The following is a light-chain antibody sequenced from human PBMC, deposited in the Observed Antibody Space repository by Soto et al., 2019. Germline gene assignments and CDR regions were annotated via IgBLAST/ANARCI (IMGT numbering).Light chain of an antibody. Sequence: QSVLPQPASVSGSPGQSITISCTGTNSDVESYNLVSWFRQHPGEAPKLIVYEGTKRPSGVSNRFSGSKSGNPASLTISGLQAEDEANYYCCSYAGTATVFGTGTKLTVL. J-gene: IGLJ1*01. CDR2: EGT. V-gene: IGLV2-23*03. CDR1: NSDVESYNL. CDR3: CSYAGTATV.